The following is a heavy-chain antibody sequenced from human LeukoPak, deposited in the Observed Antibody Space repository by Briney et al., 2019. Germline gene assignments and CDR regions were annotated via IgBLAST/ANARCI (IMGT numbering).Heavy chain of an antibody. D-gene: IGHD3-9*01. CDR1: GGSISSGGYY. V-gene: IGHV4-31*03. J-gene: IGHJ4*02. CDR3: AGDNPPYYDIFDY. Sequence: SETLSLTCTVSGGSISSGGYYWSWIRQHPGKGLEWIGYIYYSGSTYYNPSLKSRVTISVDTSKNQFSLKLSSVTAADTAVYYCAGDNPPYYDIFDYWGQGILVTVSS. CDR2: IYYSGST.